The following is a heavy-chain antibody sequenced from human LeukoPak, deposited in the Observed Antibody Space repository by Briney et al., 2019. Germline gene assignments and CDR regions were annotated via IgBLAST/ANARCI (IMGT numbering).Heavy chain of an antibody. V-gene: IGHV4-4*07. J-gene: IGHJ4*02. D-gene: IGHD6-19*01. CDR1: GGSISSYY. CDR3: AIQMAVSGKAGFDY. Sequence: SETLSLTCTVSGGSISSYYWTWIRQPAGKGLEWIGRIYTTGSTNYNPSLNSRVTMSVDTSKKQFSLKLSSVTAADKAVYYCAIQMAVSGKAGFDYWGQGTLVTVSS. CDR2: IYTTGST.